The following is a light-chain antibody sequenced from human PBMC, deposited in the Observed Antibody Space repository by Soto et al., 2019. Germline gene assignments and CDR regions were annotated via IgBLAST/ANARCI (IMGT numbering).Light chain of an antibody. Sequence: EIVLTQSPATLSLSPGERATLSCRASQSVSSSYLAWYQQKPGQAPRLLIYGASSRATGIPDRFSGSGSGTDFTLTISRLEPEDFAVYYCQQYGSSPWTFGQGTKADI. CDR3: QQYGSSPWT. V-gene: IGKV3-20*01. J-gene: IGKJ1*01. CDR1: QSVSSSY. CDR2: GAS.